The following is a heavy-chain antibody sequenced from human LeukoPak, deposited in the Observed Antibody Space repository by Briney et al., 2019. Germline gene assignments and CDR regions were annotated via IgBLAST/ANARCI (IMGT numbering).Heavy chain of an antibody. Sequence: GGSLRLSCAVSGITLSNYGMSWVRQAPGKGLEWVAGISDSGGSTNYADSVKGRFTISRDNPKNTLYLQMNSLRAEDTAVYYCAKDRPSYGDYWGQGTLVTVSS. V-gene: IGHV3-23*01. J-gene: IGHJ4*02. CDR2: ISDSGGST. D-gene: IGHD5-18*01. CDR1: GITLSNYG. CDR3: AKDRPSYGDY.